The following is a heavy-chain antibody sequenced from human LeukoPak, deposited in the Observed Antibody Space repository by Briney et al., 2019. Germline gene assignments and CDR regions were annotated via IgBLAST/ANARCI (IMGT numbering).Heavy chain of an antibody. CDR2: IRYDGTNK. CDR3: AKTEGSGWYGGIDY. CDR1: GFTFSNYG. J-gene: IGHJ4*02. D-gene: IGHD6-19*01. V-gene: IGHV3-30*02. Sequence: GGSLRLSCAASGFTFSNYGMHWVRQAPGKGLEWVAFIRYDGTNKYYADSAKGRFTISRDNSKNTLYLQMNSLRAEDTAVYYCAKTEGSGWYGGIDYWGQGTLVTVSS.